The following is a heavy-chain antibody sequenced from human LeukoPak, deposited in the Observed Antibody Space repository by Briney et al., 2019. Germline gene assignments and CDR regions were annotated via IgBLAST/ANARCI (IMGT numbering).Heavy chain of an antibody. CDR3: ARAGKKEYYFDY. CDR2: IIPIFGTA. CDR1: GYTFTSYG. Sequence: ASVKVSCKASGYTFTSYGISWVRQAPGQGLEWMGGIIPIFGTANYAQKFQGRVTITADESTSTAYMELSSLRFEDTAVYYCARAGKKEYYFDYWGQGTLVTVSS. V-gene: IGHV1-69*13. D-gene: IGHD4-23*01. J-gene: IGHJ4*02.